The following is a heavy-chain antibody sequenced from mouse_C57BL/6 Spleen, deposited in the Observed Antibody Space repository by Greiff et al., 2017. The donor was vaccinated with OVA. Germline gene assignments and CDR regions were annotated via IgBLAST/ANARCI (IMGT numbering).Heavy chain of an antibody. CDR2: ISSGGSYT. Sequence: EVMLVESGGDLVKPGGSLKLSCAASGFTFSSYGMSWVRQTPDKRLEWVATISSGGSYTYYPDSVKGRFTISIDNAKNTLYLQMRSLKSEDTAMYYCAGRGRHDYDGAMDYWGQGTSVTVSS. CDR3: AGRGRHDYDGAMDY. CDR1: GFTFSSYG. D-gene: IGHD2-4*01. J-gene: IGHJ4*01. V-gene: IGHV5-6*02.